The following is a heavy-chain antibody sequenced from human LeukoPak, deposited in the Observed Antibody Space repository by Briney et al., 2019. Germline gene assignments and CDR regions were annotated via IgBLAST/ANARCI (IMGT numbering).Heavy chain of an antibody. CDR1: GASITSDSYY. J-gene: IGHJ4*02. CDR3: ASPRLLKDYDF. Sequence: SETLSLTCTVSGASITSDSYYWGWIRQPPGKGLEWIGSIYYSGTMYSNPSLKSRVTISLDTSQNQFSLKLSSVTAADTAVDYCASPRLLKDYDFWGQGILVTVSS. V-gene: IGHV4-39*01. CDR2: IYYSGTM. D-gene: IGHD3/OR15-3a*01.